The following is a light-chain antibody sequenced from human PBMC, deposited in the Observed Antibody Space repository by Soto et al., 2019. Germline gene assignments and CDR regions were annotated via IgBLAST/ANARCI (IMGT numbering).Light chain of an antibody. CDR3: HQYNSWRLGT. CDR2: GAS. V-gene: IGKV3-15*01. Sequence: EIGLTQSPGTLSLSPGERATLSCRASQSVTSNYLAWDQQKPGQPPRLLLYGASTRATGIPVRFRGRGSGTEFTLTISSRQSEDSAVYYCHQYNSWRLGTFGPGNKVEIK. CDR1: QSVTSN. J-gene: IGKJ3*01.